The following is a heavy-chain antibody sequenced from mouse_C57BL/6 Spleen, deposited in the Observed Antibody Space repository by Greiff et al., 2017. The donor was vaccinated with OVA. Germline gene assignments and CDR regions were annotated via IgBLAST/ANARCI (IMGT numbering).Heavy chain of an antibody. D-gene: IGHD2-12*01. CDR1: GYTFTSYW. CDR3: AKSFTTGDYYAMDD. V-gene: IGHV1-72*01. CDR2: IDPNSGGT. Sequence: QVQLQQPGAELVKPGASVTHSFNSSGYTFTSYWMHWVKQRPGRGLEWIGRIDPNSGGTKYNEKFKSKATLTVDKPSSTAYMQRSSLTSEDSAVYYCAKSFTTGDYYAMDDWGQGTSVTVSS. J-gene: IGHJ4*01.